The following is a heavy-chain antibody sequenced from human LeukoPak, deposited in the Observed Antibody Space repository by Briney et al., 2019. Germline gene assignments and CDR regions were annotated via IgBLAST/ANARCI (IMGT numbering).Heavy chain of an antibody. CDR3: AKDQGALPAAIPYYYYYYGMDV. CDR2: ISGSGGST. CDR1: GFTFSSYE. J-gene: IGHJ6*02. D-gene: IGHD2-2*02. V-gene: IGHV3-23*01. Sequence: GGSLRLSCAASGFTFSSYEMNWVRQAPGKGLEWVSAISGSGGSTYYADSVKGRFTISRDNSKNTLYLQMNSLRAEDTAVYYCAKDQGALPAAIPYYYYYYGMDVWGQGTTVTVSS.